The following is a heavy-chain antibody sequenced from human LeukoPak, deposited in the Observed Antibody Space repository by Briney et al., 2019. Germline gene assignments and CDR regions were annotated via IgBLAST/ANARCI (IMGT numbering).Heavy chain of an antibody. CDR2: ISGSGGST. J-gene: IGHJ4*02. V-gene: IGHV3-23*01. CDR1: GFTFSSYA. Sequence: GGSLRLSCAASGFTFSSYAMSWVRQAPGKGLEWVSAISGSGGSTYYADSVKGRFTISRDNSKNTLYLQMNSLRAEDTAVYYCASPMVRGVIAGNPIGYWGQGTLVTVSS. D-gene: IGHD3-10*01. CDR3: ASPMVRGVIAGNPIGY.